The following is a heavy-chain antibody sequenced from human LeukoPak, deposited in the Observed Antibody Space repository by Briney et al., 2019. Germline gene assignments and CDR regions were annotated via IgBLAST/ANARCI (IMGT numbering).Heavy chain of an antibody. CDR2: VSSGAATT. Sequence: PGGSLRLSCAASGFTFSIYAMNWVRQAPGKGLEWVSGVSSGAATTYYADSVKGRFTISRDNSKNTLYLQMNSLRAEDTAVYYCASNSGWDVPRYYMDVWGKGTTVTVSS. D-gene: IGHD6-19*01. J-gene: IGHJ6*03. CDR1: GFTFSIYA. CDR3: ASNSGWDVPRYYMDV. V-gene: IGHV3-23*01.